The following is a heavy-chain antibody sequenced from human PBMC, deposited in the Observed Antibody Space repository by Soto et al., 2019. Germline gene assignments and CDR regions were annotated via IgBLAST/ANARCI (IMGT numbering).Heavy chain of an antibody. V-gene: IGHV1-8*01. CDR1: GYTFTSYD. CDR2: MNPNSGNT. CDR3: AREAGYSSSWYRWFDP. Sequence: VSVKVSCKASGYTFTSYDINWVRQATGQGLEWMGWMNPNSGNTGYAQKFQGRVTMTRNTSISTAYMELSRLRSDDTAVYYCAREAGYSSSWYRWFDPWGQGTLVTVSS. J-gene: IGHJ5*02. D-gene: IGHD6-13*01.